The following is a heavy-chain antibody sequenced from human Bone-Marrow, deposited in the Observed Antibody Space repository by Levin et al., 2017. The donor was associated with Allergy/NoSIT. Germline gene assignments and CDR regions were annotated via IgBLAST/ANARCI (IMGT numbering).Heavy chain of an antibody. CDR3: ARDPAPSAAAGYDYYGMDV. CDR1: GYSFTGYY. J-gene: IGHJ6*02. CDR2: INPDSGGT. Sequence: LVASVKVSCQASGYSFTGYYIHWMRQAPGQGFEWIGWINPDSGGTEYAQKFQGRVIMTTDPSISTAYLELRRLRSADTAVYYCARDPAPSAAAGYDYYGMDVWGQGTTVTVSS. V-gene: IGHV1-2*03. D-gene: IGHD6-13*01.